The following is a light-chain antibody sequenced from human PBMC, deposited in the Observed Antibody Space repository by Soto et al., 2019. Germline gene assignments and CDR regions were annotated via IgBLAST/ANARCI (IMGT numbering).Light chain of an antibody. J-gene: IGKJ1*01. CDR2: GAS. CDR1: QSVSSSY. Sequence: EILLTQSPVTLSLSPGERATLSCRASQSVSSSYLAWYQQKPGQAPRLLIYGASSRATGIPDRFSGTGSGTDFTLTISRLEPEDFAVYYCQQYDSSPKTFGQGTKVDIX. V-gene: IGKV3-20*01. CDR3: QQYDSSPKT.